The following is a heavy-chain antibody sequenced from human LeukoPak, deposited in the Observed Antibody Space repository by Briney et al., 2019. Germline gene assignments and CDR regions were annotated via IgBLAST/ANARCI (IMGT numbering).Heavy chain of an antibody. CDR3: AGLNAFDI. CDR1: GFSVSTYG. V-gene: IGHV3-48*03. CDR2: ISSSGSTI. Sequence: GGSLRLSCAASGFSVSTYGIHWVRQAPGKGLEWVSYISSSGSTIYYADSVKGRFTISRDNAKNSLYLQMNSLRAEDTAVYYCAGLNAFDIWGQGTMVTVSS. J-gene: IGHJ3*02.